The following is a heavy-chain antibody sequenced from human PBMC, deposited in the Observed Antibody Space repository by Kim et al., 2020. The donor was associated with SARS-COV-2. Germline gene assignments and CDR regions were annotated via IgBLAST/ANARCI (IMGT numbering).Heavy chain of an antibody. CDR3: ASLFSPDAFDI. V-gene: IGHV4-34*01. J-gene: IGHJ3*02. CDR2: INHSGST. D-gene: IGHD2-21*01. CDR1: GGSFSGYY. Sequence: SETLSLTCAVYGGSFSGYYWSWIRQPPGKGLEWIGEINHSGSTNYNPSLKSRVTISVDTSKNQFSLKLSSVTAADTAVYYCASLFSPDAFDIWGQGTMVTVSS.